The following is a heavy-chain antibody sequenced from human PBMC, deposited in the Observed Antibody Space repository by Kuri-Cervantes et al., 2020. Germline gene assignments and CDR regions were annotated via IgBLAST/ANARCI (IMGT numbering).Heavy chain of an antibody. Sequence: ESLKISCAVYGGSFSGYYWSWIRQPPGKGLEWIGGINHSGSTNYNPSLKSRVTISVDTSKNQFSLKLTSVTAADTAVYYCARDSKYSTSSGPDYYSYYYMDVWGKGTTVTVSS. D-gene: IGHD6-6*01. CDR3: ARDSKYSTSSGPDYYSYYYMDV. CDR2: INHSGST. V-gene: IGHV4-34*01. CDR1: GGSFSGYY. J-gene: IGHJ6*03.